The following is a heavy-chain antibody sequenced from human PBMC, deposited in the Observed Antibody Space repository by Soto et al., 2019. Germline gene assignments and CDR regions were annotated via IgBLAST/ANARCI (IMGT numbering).Heavy chain of an antibody. J-gene: IGHJ2*01. Sequence: KGRVWVSRINSDGSSTSSADSVKGRFTISRDNAKNTLHLQMNSLRAEDTAVYYCAIVFQAEDGMRDTVPVSAFLLNRTSDL. D-gene: IGHD2-15*01. CDR2: INSDGSST. V-gene: IGHV3-74*01. CDR3: AIVFQAEDGMRDTVPVSAFLLNRTSDL.